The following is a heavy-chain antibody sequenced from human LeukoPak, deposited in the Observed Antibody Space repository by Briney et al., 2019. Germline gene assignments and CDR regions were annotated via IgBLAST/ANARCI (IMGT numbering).Heavy chain of an antibody. CDR2: ISGSGGTT. Sequence: GGSLRLSCAPFGLTFSNYAMRWVRQAPGKGLEWVSAISGSGGTTYSADCVKARFPFSRDNSKNTLYLQLNSLSAEDTAVYFCSTSYRLPFSAFYIWGQGTLVTVSS. V-gene: IGHV3-23*01. D-gene: IGHD1-26*01. CDR3: STSYRLPFSAFYI. J-gene: IGHJ3*02. CDR1: GLTFSNYA.